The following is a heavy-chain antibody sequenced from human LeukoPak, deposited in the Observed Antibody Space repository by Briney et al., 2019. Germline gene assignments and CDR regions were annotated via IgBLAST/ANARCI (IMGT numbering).Heavy chain of an antibody. J-gene: IGHJ6*04. V-gene: IGHV3-48*03. Sequence: GGSLRLSCVASGFIVSNYEMNWVRRAPGKGLEWISFIASDGSINYADFVKGRFILSRDNAKNSLYLQMNSLRGEDTAVYYCAELGITMIGGVWGKGTTVTISS. D-gene: IGHD3-10*02. CDR1: GFIVSNYE. CDR2: IASDGSI. CDR3: AELGITMIGGV.